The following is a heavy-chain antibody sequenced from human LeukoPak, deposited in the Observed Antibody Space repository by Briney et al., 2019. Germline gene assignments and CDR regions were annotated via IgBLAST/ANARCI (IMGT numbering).Heavy chain of an antibody. Sequence: GGSLRLSRAASGFTFSNYGMNWVRQTPSKGLEWVAFIRFDGSNKYYVESVKGRFAISRDNAKNTLYLQMNSLRAEDTAVYYCARGPHYDILTGLSPADYWGQGTLVTVSS. CDR1: GFTFSNYG. CDR3: ARGPHYDILTGLSPADY. D-gene: IGHD3-9*01. V-gene: IGHV3-30*02. CDR2: IRFDGSNK. J-gene: IGHJ4*02.